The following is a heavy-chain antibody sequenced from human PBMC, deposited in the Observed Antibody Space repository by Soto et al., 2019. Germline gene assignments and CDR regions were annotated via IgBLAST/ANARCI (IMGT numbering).Heavy chain of an antibody. CDR2: IYYDGSKN. CDR3: ARSRSSTSYEYNYFDY. Sequence: QVQLVESGGGVVQPGRSLRLSCAASGFTFSSYGMHWVRQAPGNWLEWVALIYYDGSKNDYADSVKGRFTVSRDNCKNTLPLPMNSLRAEDTAAYSCARSRSSTSYEYNYFDYWGQGTLVTVSS. D-gene: IGHD2-2*01. V-gene: IGHV3-33*01. J-gene: IGHJ4*02. CDR1: GFTFSSYG.